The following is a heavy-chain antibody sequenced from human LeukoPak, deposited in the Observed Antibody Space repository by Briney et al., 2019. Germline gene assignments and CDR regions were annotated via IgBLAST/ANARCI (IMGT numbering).Heavy chain of an antibody. J-gene: IGHJ4*02. CDR3: ARATRISLFGVQYYFDS. CDR2: IRSKTHGGTT. D-gene: IGHD3-3*01. Sequence: GRSLRLSCSTSGFTFRDYALTWVRQAPGEGVEWVSFIRSKTHGGTTDYAASVAGRFSISRDDSKSVAYLQMDSLRTEDTAVYYCARATRISLFGVQYYFDSLGQGTLVTVSS. V-gene: IGHV3-49*04. CDR1: GFTFRDYA.